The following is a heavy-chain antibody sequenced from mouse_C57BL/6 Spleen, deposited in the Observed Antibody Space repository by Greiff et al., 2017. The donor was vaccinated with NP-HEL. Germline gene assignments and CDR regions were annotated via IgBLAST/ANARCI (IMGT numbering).Heavy chain of an antibody. CDR1: GYTFTDYY. CDR2: IYPGSGNT. J-gene: IGHJ2*01. CDR3: ARSWDYYAFDY. D-gene: IGHD1-1*01. Sequence: QVQLQQSGAELVRPGASLKLSCKASGYTFTDYYINWVKQRPGQGLEWIARIYPGSGNTYYNEKFKGKATLTAEKSSSTAYMQLSSLTSEDSAVYFCARSWDYYAFDYWGQGTTLTVSS. V-gene: IGHV1-76*01.